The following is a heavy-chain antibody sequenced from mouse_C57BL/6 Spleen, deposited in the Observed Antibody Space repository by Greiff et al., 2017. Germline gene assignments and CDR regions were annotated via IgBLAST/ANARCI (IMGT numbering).Heavy chain of an antibody. CDR3: TRWDPLYAVDY. J-gene: IGHJ4*01. CDR1: GYTFTDYE. V-gene: IGHV1-15*01. CDR2: IDPETGGT. Sequence: VKLMEPGAELVRPGASVTLSCKASGYTFTDYEMHWVKQTPVHGLEWIGAIDPETGGTAYNQKFKGKAILTADKSSSTAYMELRSLTSEDSAVYYCTRWDPLYAVDYWGQGTSVTVSS. D-gene: IGHD4-1*01.